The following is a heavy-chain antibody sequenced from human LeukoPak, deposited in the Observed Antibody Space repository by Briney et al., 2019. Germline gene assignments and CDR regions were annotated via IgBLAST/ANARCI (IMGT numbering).Heavy chain of an antibody. D-gene: IGHD1-26*01. Sequence: SETLSLNCTISGGSISSSIYYWAWIRQPPGKGLEWIGSIYYSGSTYYNPSLKSRVTISVDTSKNQFSLKLSSVTAADTAVYYCASVRGSPDYWGQGTLVTVSS. V-gene: IGHV4-39*01. J-gene: IGHJ4*02. CDR3: ASVRGSPDY. CDR1: GGSISSSIYY. CDR2: IYYSGST.